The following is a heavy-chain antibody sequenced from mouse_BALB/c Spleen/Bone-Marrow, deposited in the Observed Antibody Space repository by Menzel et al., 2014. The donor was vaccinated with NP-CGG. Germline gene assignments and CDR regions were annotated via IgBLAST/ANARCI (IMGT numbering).Heavy chain of an antibody. CDR1: GYTFTSSV. CDR3: ARPYYGNYDAMDY. D-gene: IGHD2-10*01. Sequence: VQLQQSGPELVKPGAPVKMSCKASGYTFTSSVMHWVKQKPGQGLEWIGYINPYNDGNKYNEKFKGKATLTSDKSSSTAYMELSSLTSEDSAVYYCARPYYGNYDAMDYWGQGTSVTVSS. J-gene: IGHJ4*01. CDR2: INPYNDGN. V-gene: IGHV1-14*01.